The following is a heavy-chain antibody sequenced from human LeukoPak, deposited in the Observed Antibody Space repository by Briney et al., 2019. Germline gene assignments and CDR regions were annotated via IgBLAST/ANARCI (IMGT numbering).Heavy chain of an antibody. D-gene: IGHD6-19*01. CDR2: INHSGST. CDR1: GGSFSGYY. V-gene: IGHV4-34*01. J-gene: IGHJ4*02. Sequence: KPSETLSLTCAVYGGSFSGYYWSWIRQPPGKGLEWIGEINHSGSTNYNPSLKSRVTISADTSKNQFSLKLSSVTAADTSVYYCASDTVAGTGWGQGTLVTVSS. CDR3: ASDTVAGTG.